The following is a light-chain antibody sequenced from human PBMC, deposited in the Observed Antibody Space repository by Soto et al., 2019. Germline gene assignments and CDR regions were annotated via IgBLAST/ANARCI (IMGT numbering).Light chain of an antibody. V-gene: IGKV3-15*01. CDR3: QQYHNWPA. CDR2: GAA. CDR1: QSVFSS. Sequence: EIVMTQSPATLSVSPGERATLSCRASQSVFSSLAWYQQKPGQAPRLLIYGAATRATGIPARFSGSGSATEFTLTISSLQSEDFAVYYCQQYHNWPAFGQGTKVEIK. J-gene: IGKJ1*01.